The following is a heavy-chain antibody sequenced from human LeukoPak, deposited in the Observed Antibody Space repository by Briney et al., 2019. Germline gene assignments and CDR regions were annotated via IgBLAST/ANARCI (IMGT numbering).Heavy chain of an antibody. CDR3: ARMGTTFDGFDI. D-gene: IGHD1-7*01. Sequence: SETLSLTCAVYGGSFSGYYWSWIRQPPGKGLEWIGEINHSGSTNYNPSLKSRVTISVDTSKNQFSLKLSSVTAADTAVYYCARMGTTFDGFDIWSQGTLVTVS. CDR1: GGSFSGYY. J-gene: IGHJ3*02. V-gene: IGHV4-34*01. CDR2: INHSGST.